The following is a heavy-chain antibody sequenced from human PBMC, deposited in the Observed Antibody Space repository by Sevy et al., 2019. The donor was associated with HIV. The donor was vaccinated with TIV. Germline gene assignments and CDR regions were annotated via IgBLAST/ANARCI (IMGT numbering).Heavy chain of an antibody. CDR1: GFTVSDNY. V-gene: IGHV3-53*01. Sequence: GGSLRLSCAASGFTVSDNYMSWVRQAPGKGLEWVSVIYSGDSTYYAYSVKGRFTISRDNSKNTRYLQMNSLRAGDTAVYYCARLSVYYYDDSGYNTTGNAFDIWGQGTTITVSS. CDR3: ARLSVYYYDDSGYNTTGNAFDI. J-gene: IGHJ3*02. CDR2: IYSGDST. D-gene: IGHD3-22*01.